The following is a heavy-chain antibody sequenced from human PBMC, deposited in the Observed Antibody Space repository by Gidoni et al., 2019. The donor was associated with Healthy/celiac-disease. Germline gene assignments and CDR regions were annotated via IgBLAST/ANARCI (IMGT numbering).Heavy chain of an antibody. V-gene: IGHV4-34*01. J-gene: IGHJ4*02. CDR3: ARVVQLWPNPKYYFDY. Sequence: QVQLQQWGAGLLKPSETLSLTCAVYGGSFSGYYWSWIRQPPGKGLEWIGEINHSGSTNYNPSLKSRVTISVDTSKNQFSLKLSSVTAADTAVYYCARVVQLWPNPKYYFDYWGQGTLVTVSS. CDR2: INHSGST. CDR1: GGSFSGYY. D-gene: IGHD5-18*01.